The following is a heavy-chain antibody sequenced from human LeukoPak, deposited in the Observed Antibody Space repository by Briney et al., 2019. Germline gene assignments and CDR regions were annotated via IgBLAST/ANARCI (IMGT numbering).Heavy chain of an antibody. D-gene: IGHD4-17*01. CDR3: AKVSAPYDDYYFDY. CDR2: IGNDGSNK. Sequence: GGSLRLSCAASGFTFSTFGMHWVRQAPGKGLEWLAFIGNDGSNKYYVDSVKGRFTISRDNSKNTLYLQMNSLRAEDTAVYYCAKVSAPYDDYYFDYWGQGTLVTVSS. V-gene: IGHV3-30*02. J-gene: IGHJ4*02. CDR1: GFTFSTFG.